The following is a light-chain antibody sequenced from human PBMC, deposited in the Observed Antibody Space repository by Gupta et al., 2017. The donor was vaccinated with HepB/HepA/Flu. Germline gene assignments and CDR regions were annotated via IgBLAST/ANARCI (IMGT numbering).Light chain of an antibody. CDR2: AAS. Sequence: DIQLTQSPSSLSASFGDRVTITCRASQSITNYLNWYKQKPGKAPKLLIYAASSLQSGVPSRFSGSGSGTDFTLTISSRQPEDFATYYCQQSYSSRSYTFGQGTKMDIK. J-gene: IGKJ2*01. CDR3: QQSYSSRSYT. V-gene: IGKV1-39*01. CDR1: QSITNY.